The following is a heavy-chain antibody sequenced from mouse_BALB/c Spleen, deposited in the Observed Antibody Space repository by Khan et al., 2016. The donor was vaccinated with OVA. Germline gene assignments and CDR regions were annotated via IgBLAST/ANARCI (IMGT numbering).Heavy chain of an antibody. J-gene: IGHJ2*01. Sequence: QVQLQQSGAELAKPGASVKMSCKASGYTFINYWILWVKQRPGQGLEWIGYINPSTGYTEYNQNFKDKATLTAKSSSTAYMQLSSLTSEDSAVYYCARRGLRWDFDYWGQGTTLTVSS. CDR3: ARRGLRWDFDY. D-gene: IGHD1-1*01. CDR2: INPSTGYT. CDR1: GYTFINYW. V-gene: IGHV1-7*01.